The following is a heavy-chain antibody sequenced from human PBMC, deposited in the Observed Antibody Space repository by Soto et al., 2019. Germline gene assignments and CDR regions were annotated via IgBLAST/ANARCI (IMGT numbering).Heavy chain of an antibody. J-gene: IGHJ4*02. CDR1: GFTFTNAW. Sequence: EVQLVESGGGLVKPGESLRLSCAASGFTFTNAWMNWVRQAPGKGLEWVGRIRSKTDGGTPDYAAPVKGRFTISRDDSNNTLYVQMNSLKTEDTAIYYSTTEKGYWGQGTLVTVSS. V-gene: IGHV3-15*07. CDR3: TTEKGY. CDR2: IRSKTDGGTP.